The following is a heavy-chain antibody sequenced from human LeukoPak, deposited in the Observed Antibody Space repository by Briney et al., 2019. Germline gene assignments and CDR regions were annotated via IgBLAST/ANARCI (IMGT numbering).Heavy chain of an antibody. CDR1: GGSIISSNW. Sequence: SETLSLTCVVSGGSIISSNWWSWVRQPPGKGLEWIGEIYHSGSTNYKSSLKSRVTISVDKSKNQFSLKLSSVTAADTAVYYCARHDCTATGCPWGLDSWGQGTLVTVSS. J-gene: IGHJ4*02. D-gene: IGHD2-8*02. V-gene: IGHV4-4*02. CDR2: IYHSGST. CDR3: ARHDCTATGCPWGLDS.